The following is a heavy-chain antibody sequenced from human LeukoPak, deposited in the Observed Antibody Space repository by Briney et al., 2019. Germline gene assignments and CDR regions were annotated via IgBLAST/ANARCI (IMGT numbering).Heavy chain of an antibody. CDR1: GYTFTGYY. CDR3: ARCIASPHYYYYYMDV. D-gene: IGHD6-13*01. Sequence: GASVKVSCKASGYTFTGYYMHWVRQAPGQGLEWMGWINPNSGGTNYAQKFQGRVTITTDESTSTAYMELSSLRSEDTAVYYCARCIASPHYYYYYMDVWGKGTTVTVSS. CDR2: INPNSGGT. V-gene: IGHV1-2*02. J-gene: IGHJ6*03.